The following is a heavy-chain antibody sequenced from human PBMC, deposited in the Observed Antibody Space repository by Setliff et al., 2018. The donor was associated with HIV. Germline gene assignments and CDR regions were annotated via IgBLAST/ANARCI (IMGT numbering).Heavy chain of an antibody. D-gene: IGHD2-2*01. J-gene: IGHJ4*02. CDR3: ASSPAWRSDFGLHTFDY. Sequence: PSETLSLTCTVSGYSISSRYYWGWIRQPPGKGLEWIGSVYHTGSTYYNPSLKSRVTMSADTSKNQFSLKLISVTAAYTAVYYCASSPAWRSDFGLHTFDYWGQGTLVTVSS. V-gene: IGHV4-38-2*02. CDR1: GYSISSRYY. CDR2: VYHTGST.